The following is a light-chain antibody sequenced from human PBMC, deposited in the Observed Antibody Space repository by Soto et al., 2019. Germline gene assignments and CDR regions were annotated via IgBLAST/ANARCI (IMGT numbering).Light chain of an antibody. CDR1: QSVSSSY. Sequence: EIVLTQSPGTLSLSPGERATLSCRASQSVSSSYLAWYQQKPGQAPRLLLYGASSRATGIPDRFSGSGSGTDFTLTISRLEPKVFAVYYCQQYGSSPAWTFGKRTKVEIK. V-gene: IGKV3-20*01. CDR3: QQYGSSPAWT. J-gene: IGKJ1*01. CDR2: GAS.